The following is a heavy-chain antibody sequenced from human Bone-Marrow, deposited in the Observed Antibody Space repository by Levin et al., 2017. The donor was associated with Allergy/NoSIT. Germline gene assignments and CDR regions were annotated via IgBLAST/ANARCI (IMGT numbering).Heavy chain of an antibody. Sequence: AASVKVSCKASGGTFSSYAISWVRQAPGQGLEWMGGIIPIFGTANYAQKFQGRVTITADESTSTAYMELSSLRSEDTAVYYCARALGRGGLFDYWGQGTLVTVSS. CDR3: ARALGRGGLFDY. V-gene: IGHV1-69*13. CDR1: GGTFSSYA. CDR2: IIPIFGTA. D-gene: IGHD7-27*01. J-gene: IGHJ4*02.